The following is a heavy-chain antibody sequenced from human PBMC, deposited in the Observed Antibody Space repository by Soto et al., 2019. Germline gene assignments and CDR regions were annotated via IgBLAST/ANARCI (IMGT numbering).Heavy chain of an antibody. CDR3: ARSFYDFWSGYYSTHFDY. CDR1: GFTFSDYY. V-gene: IGHV3-11*01. CDR2: ISSSGSTI. D-gene: IGHD3-3*01. Sequence: GGSLRLSCAASGFTFSDYYMSWIRQAPGKGLEWVSYISSSGSTIYYAEPVKGRFTISRDNAKNSLYLQMNSLRAEDTAVYYCARSFYDFWSGYYSTHFDYWGQGTLVTVSS. J-gene: IGHJ4*02.